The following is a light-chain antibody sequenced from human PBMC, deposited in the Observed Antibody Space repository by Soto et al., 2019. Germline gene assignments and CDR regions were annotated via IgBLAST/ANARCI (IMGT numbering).Light chain of an antibody. Sequence: EVVMTQSPATLSVSPGDSATLSCRASEGVGTNLAWYQQTPGQGPRLLIYATSTRAPGIPARFSGSGSGTEFTLTISGLQSEDFAIYYCQQYNKGPPWTFGQGTKVEIK. CDR1: EGVGTN. CDR3: QQYNKGPPWT. CDR2: ATS. J-gene: IGKJ1*01. V-gene: IGKV3-15*01.